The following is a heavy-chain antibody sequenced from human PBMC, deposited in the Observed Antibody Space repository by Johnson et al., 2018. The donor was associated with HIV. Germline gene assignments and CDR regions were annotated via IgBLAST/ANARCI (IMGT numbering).Heavy chain of an antibody. V-gene: IGHV3-30*18. CDR3: AKESAFDI. Sequence: QVQLVESGGGVVQPGRSLRLSCAASGLTFSSYGMHWVRQAPGKGLEWVAVISYDGSDKHYADSVKGRFTISRDNSKNTLYLQMNSLRAEDTAVYYCAKESAFDIWGQGTMVTVSS. J-gene: IGHJ3*02. CDR2: ISYDGSDK. CDR1: GLTFSSYG.